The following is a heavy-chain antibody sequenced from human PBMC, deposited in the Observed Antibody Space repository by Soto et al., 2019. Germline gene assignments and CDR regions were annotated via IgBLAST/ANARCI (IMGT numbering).Heavy chain of an antibody. V-gene: IGHV4-59*01. J-gene: IGHJ6*02. CDR1: GGSISSYD. CDR2: IYYSGST. Sequence: SETLSLTCTVSGGSISSYDWSWIRQPPGKGLEWIGYIYYSGSTNYNPSLKSRVTISVDTSKNQFSLKLSSVTAADTAVYYCARDSQDSGYDLVYYYGMDVWGQGTTVTVSS. CDR3: ARDSQDSGYDLVYYYGMDV. D-gene: IGHD5-12*01.